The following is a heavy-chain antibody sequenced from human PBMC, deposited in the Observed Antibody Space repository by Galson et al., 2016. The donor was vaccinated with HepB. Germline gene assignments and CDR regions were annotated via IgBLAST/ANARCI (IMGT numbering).Heavy chain of an antibody. V-gene: IGHV3-49*03. CDR2: IGSKTYGGTT. CDR3: TRDSSNSLYLAWFDP. Sequence: SLRLSCAASGFTFGDYGVTWFRQAPGKGLEWVGFIGSKTYGGTTEYAASVRGRFTLSRDDSKSIAYLQMSSLKTEDTAVCYCTRDSSNSLYLAWFDPWGQGTLVIVSS. D-gene: IGHD2-2*01. CDR1: GFTFGDYG. J-gene: IGHJ5*02.